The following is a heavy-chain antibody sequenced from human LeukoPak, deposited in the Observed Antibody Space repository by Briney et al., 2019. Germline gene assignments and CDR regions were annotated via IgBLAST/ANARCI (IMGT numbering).Heavy chain of an antibody. CDR1: GFTFSSYA. V-gene: IGHV3-23*01. J-gene: IGHJ4*02. CDR3: AKGPMSGRRVIIYSPQTGY. CDR2: FLGSGGST. Sequence: GGSLRLSCAASGFTFSSYAMSWVRQVQGKGLEWVAAFLGSGGSTYYADSVKGRFTISRDSSKNTLYLQMNSLRAEDTAVYYCAKGPMSGRRVIIYSPQTGYSGPGTLVTVSS. D-gene: IGHD3-10*01.